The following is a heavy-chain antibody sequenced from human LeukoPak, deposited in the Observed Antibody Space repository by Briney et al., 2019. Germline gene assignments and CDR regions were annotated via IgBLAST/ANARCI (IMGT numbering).Heavy chain of an antibody. Sequence: SQTLSLTCTVSGGSISSGGYYWSWIRQHPGKGLEWIGYIYYSGSTNYNPSLKSRVTISIDTSKNQFSLNLTSVTAADTAVYYCARGGRGGITAYSNYLFDYWGQGTLVTVSS. V-gene: IGHV4-31*03. D-gene: IGHD4-11*01. CDR3: ARGGRGGITAYSNYLFDY. CDR1: GGSISSGGYY. CDR2: IYYSGST. J-gene: IGHJ4*02.